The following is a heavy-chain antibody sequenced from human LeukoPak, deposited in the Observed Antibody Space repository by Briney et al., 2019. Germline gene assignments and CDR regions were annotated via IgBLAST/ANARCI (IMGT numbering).Heavy chain of an antibody. D-gene: IGHD3-3*01. V-gene: IGHV3-23*01. J-gene: IGHJ4*02. CDR2: ISGSGGST. CDR3: AKGYDFWSCYSVTAFDY. Sequence: GGSLRLSCAASGLTFSSYAMSWVRQAPGNGLEWVSAISGSGGSTYYADSVKGRFTISRDNSKNTLYLQMNSLRAEDTAVYYCAKGYDFWSCYSVTAFDYWGQGTLVTVSS. CDR1: GLTFSSYA.